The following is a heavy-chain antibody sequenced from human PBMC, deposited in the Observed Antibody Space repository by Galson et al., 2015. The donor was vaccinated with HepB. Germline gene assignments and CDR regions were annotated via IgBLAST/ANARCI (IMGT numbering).Heavy chain of an antibody. CDR3: ARVEYYDSSGPELGAFDI. J-gene: IGHJ3*02. CDR2: IIPIFGTA. Sequence: SVKVSCKASGGTFSSYAISWVRQAPGQGLEWMGGIIPIFGTANYAQKFQGRVTITADKSTSTAYMELSSLRSEDTAVYYCARVEYYDSSGPELGAFDIWGQGTMVTVSS. V-gene: IGHV1-69*06. CDR1: GGTFSSYA. D-gene: IGHD3-22*01.